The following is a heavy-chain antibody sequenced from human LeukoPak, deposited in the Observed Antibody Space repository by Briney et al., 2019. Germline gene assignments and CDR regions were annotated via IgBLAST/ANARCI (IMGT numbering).Heavy chain of an antibody. CDR1: GDTFISYA. J-gene: IGHJ6*03. Sequence: ASVKVSCKASGDTFISYAMNWVRQAPGQGLEWMGWINTNTGNPTYAQGFTGRFVYSLDTSVSTAYLQISSLKAEDTAVYYCARLTTQLRFLEWLPVYYYYMDVWGKGTTVTVSS. V-gene: IGHV7-4-1*02. CDR3: ARLTTQLRFLEWLPVYYYYMDV. CDR2: INTNTGNP. D-gene: IGHD3-3*01.